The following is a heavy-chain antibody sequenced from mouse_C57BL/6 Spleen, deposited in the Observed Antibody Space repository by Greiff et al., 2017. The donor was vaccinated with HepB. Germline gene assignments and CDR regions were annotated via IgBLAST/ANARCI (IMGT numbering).Heavy chain of an antibody. CDR2: IRSKSSNYAT. CDR1: GFTFNTYA. Sequence: EVMLVESGGGLVQPKGSLKLSCAASGFTFNTYAMHWVRQAPGKGLEWVARIRSKSSNYATYYADSVKDRFTISRDDSQSMLYLQMNNLKTEDTAMYYCVRDRYYSNYWYFDVWGTGTTVTVSS. J-gene: IGHJ1*03. D-gene: IGHD2-5*01. V-gene: IGHV10-3*01. CDR3: VRDRYYSNYWYFDV.